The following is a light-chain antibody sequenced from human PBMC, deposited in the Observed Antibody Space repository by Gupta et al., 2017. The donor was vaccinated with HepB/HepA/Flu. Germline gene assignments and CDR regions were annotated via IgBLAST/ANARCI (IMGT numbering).Light chain of an antibody. CDR1: QSIARY. V-gene: IGKV1-39*01. CDR3: QQGVTLPWT. CDR2: SAS. J-gene: IGKJ1*01. Sequence: DIQMTQSPSSLSASLGDRVTITCRASQSIARYLNWYEKRPGKAPKLLISSASSLQSGVPSRFSGSGSGTEFSLTISRRRSEDSTTYYCQQGVTLPWTFGQGTXVEI.